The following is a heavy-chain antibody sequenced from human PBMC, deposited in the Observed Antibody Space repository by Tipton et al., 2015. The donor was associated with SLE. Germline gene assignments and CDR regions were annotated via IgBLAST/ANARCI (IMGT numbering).Heavy chain of an antibody. V-gene: IGHV4-4*07. Sequence: GLVKPSETLSLTCTVYGGSFSGYYWIWIRQPPGKGLEWIGRIYTSGSTDDNPSLKSRVTMSVDMSKNQIFLQMTSVTAADTAVYFCARVWLNNAFDIWGQGTRVTVSS. CDR3: ARVWLNNAFDI. CDR1: GGSFSGYY. J-gene: IGHJ3*02. CDR2: IYTSGST. D-gene: IGHD2/OR15-2a*01.